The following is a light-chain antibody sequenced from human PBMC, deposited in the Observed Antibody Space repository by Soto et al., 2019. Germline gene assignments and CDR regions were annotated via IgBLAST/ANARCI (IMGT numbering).Light chain of an antibody. CDR3: QVYNSAPRP. J-gene: IGKJ1*01. CDR2: GAS. CDR1: QGIREY. Sequence: DTQVTRSPSSLSASIGDRVTITCRTSQGIREYLAWYQHKPGKSPKLLIYGASTLQSGVPSRFSGSGSGTDFTLSINNLQPEDIATYYCQVYNSAPRPFGQGTKVNI. V-gene: IGKV1-27*01.